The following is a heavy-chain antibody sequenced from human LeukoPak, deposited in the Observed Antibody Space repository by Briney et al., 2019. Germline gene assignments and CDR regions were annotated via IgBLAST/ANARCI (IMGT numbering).Heavy chain of an antibody. J-gene: IGHJ4*02. CDR3: ARLFEARPGYFDY. CDR2: IYHSGST. Sequence: SETLPLTCAVSGYSISSGYYWGWIRQPPGKGLEWIGSIYHSGSTYYNPSLKSRVTISVDTSKNQFSLKLSSVTAADTAVYYCARLFEARPGYFDYWGQGTLVTVSS. CDR1: GYSISSGYY. D-gene: IGHD6-6*01. V-gene: IGHV4-38-2*01.